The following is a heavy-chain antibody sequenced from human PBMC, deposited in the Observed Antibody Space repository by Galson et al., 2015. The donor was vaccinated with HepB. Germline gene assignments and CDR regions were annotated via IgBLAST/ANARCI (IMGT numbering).Heavy chain of an antibody. V-gene: IGHV3-30-3*01. CDR2: ISYDGSNK. CDR3: ARARFPYCGGDCSTNLIDY. D-gene: IGHD2-21*02. J-gene: IGHJ4*02. Sequence: SLRLSCAASGFTFSSYAMHWVRQAPGKGLEWVAVISYDGSNKYYADSVKGRFTISRDNSKNTLYLQMNSLRAEDTAVYYCARARFPYCGGDCSTNLIDYWGQGTLVTVSS. CDR1: GFTFSSYA.